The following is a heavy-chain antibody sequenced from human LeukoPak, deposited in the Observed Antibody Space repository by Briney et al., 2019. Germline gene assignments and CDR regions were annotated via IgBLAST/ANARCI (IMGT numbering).Heavy chain of an antibody. CDR3: ARGSNSSGYPFDY. Sequence: PGGSLRLSCAASGFTFSSYAMHWVRQAPGKGLEWVAVISYDGSNKYYADSVKGRFTISRDNSKNTLYLQMNSLRAEDTAVYYCARGSNSSGYPFDYWGQGTLVTVSS. D-gene: IGHD3-22*01. CDR2: ISYDGSNK. CDR1: GFTFSSYA. J-gene: IGHJ4*02. V-gene: IGHV3-30*04.